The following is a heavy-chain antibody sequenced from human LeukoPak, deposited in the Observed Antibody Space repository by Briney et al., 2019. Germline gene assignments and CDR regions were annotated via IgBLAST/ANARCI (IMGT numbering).Heavy chain of an antibody. D-gene: IGHD5-18*01. CDR3: AHRSKYTYGRTFDY. J-gene: IGHJ4*02. CDR2: IYWDDDK. Sequence: TLSLTCTVSGFSLSTSGVNVGWIRQPPGKALEWLALIYWDDDKRYSPSLKSRLTITKDTSKNQVVLTMTNMDPVDTATYYCAHRSKYTYGRTFDYWGQGTLVTVSS. V-gene: IGHV2-5*02. CDR1: GFSLSTSGVN.